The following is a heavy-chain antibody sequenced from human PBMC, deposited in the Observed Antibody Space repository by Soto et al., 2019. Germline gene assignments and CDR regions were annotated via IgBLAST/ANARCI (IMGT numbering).Heavy chain of an antibody. D-gene: IGHD2-15*01. J-gene: IGHJ4*02. Sequence: GGSLSLSCAASGFPFSSYCMHWVRQAPGKGLEWVAVIWYDGSNKYYADSVKGRFTISRDNSKNTLYLQMNSLRAEDTAVYYCARDGYCSGGSCYSVPVFDYWGQGTLVTVSS. V-gene: IGHV3-33*01. CDR3: ARDGYCSGGSCYSVPVFDY. CDR1: GFPFSSYC. CDR2: IWYDGSNK.